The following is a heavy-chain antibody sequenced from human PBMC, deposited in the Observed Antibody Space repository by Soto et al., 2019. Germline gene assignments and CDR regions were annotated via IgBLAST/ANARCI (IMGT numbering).Heavy chain of an antibody. CDR3: ARGSQYYYDGSGPLDC. J-gene: IGHJ4*02. V-gene: IGHV3-30-3*01. D-gene: IGHD3-22*01. CDR1: GFTFSTYT. Sequence: GGSLRLSCAASGFTFSTYTIHWVRQAPGKGLEWVALISYDGSNNYYADSMKGRFTISRDNSKNTLYLQMTSLRAGDTAVYFCARGSQYYYDGSGPLDCWGQGTLVTVSS. CDR2: ISYDGSNN.